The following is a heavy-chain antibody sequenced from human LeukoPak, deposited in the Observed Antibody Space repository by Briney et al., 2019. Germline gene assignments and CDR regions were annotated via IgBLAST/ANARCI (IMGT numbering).Heavy chain of an antibody. CDR3: ARDHPAIKIPGLDTYYYYYYGMDV. V-gene: IGHV1-8*01. J-gene: IGHJ6*02. CDR2: MNPNSGNT. Sequence: GASVKVSCKASGYTFISYDINWVRQATGQGLEWMGWMNPNSGNTGYAQKFQGRVTMTRNTSISTAYMELSSLRSEDTAVYYCARDHPAIKIPGLDTYYYYYYGMDVWGQGTTVTVSS. D-gene: IGHD2-2*01. CDR1: GYTFISYD.